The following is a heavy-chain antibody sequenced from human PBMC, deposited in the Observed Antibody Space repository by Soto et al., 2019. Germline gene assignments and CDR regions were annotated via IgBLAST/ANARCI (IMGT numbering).Heavy chain of an antibody. CDR3: ARDTGAAGRYGVDV. D-gene: IGHD6-13*01. J-gene: IGHJ6*02. Sequence: EVQLVESGGGLVQPGGSLRLSCAASGFTVSSNYMRWVRQAAEKGLEWVSIIYSGGSTYYADSVKGRFTISRDNSKNTLYLQMNSLRAEDTAVYYCARDTGAAGRYGVDVWGQGTTVTVSS. CDR2: IYSGGST. CDR1: GFTVSSNY. V-gene: IGHV3-66*01.